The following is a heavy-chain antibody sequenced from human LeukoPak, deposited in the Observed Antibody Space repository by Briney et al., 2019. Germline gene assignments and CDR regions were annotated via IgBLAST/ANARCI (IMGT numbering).Heavy chain of an antibody. CDR3: ARDTAMVKDYYYMDV. D-gene: IGHD5-18*01. CDR2: ISYDGSNK. J-gene: IGHJ6*03. CDR1: GFTFSSYA. Sequence: GGSLRLSCAASGFTFSSYAMHWVHQAPGKGLEWVAVISYDGSNKYYADSVKGRFTISRDNSKNTLYLQMNSLRAEDTAVYYCARDTAMVKDYYYMDVWGKGTTVTVSS. V-gene: IGHV3-30*04.